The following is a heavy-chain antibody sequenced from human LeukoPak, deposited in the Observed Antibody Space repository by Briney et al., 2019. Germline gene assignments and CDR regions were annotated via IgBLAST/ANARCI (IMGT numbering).Heavy chain of an antibody. D-gene: IGHD2-15*01. CDR3: ARAVVAHPYYYYYGMDV. V-gene: IGHV1-69*06. CDR1: GGTFSSYA. J-gene: IGHJ6*04. Sequence: SVKVSCKASGGTFSSYAISWVRQGPGQGLEWMGGIIPIFGTANYAQKFQGRVTITADKSASTAYMELSSLRSEDTAVYYCARAVVAHPYYYYYGMDVWGKGTTVTVSS. CDR2: IIPIFGTA.